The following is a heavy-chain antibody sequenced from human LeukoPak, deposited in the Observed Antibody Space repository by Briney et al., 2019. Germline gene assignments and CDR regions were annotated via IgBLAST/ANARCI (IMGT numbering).Heavy chain of an antibody. CDR3: ARAPRGRSTWYIVH. D-gene: IGHD6-13*01. J-gene: IGHJ5*02. V-gene: IGHV1-18*01. Sequence: AAVKVSCKASGYTFNSYGISWVRQAPGQGGEGMGGIIPYNGSTNYAQKFQSRVTMTTDTSTTTAYMELRSLGSDDTAVYCCARAPRGRSTWYIVHWGQGPLVPVPS. CDR1: GYTFNSYG. CDR2: IIPYNGST.